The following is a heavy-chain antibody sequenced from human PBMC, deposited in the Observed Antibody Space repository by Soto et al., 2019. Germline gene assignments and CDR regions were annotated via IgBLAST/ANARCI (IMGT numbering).Heavy chain of an antibody. J-gene: IGHJ4*02. V-gene: IGHV4-34*01. Sequence: PSETISFTYAVYRGSFSCYYWNWIRQPPGKWLESIGEINRNGSTNYNPSLKSRVTISVDTSKNQFSLKLSSVTAGDTAVYYCARDPRREHAYDVLTGYPPGGQGTLVTVSS. D-gene: IGHD3-9*01. CDR2: INRNGST. CDR1: RGSFSCYY. CDR3: ARDPRREHAYDVLTGYPP.